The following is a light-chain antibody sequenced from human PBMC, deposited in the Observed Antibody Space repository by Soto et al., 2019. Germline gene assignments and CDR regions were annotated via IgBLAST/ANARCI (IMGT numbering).Light chain of an antibody. CDR1: QSVSSN. Sequence: EIVMTQSPATLSVSPGERATLSCRASQSVSSNLAWYQQKPGQAPRLLIYGASTRATGIPARFSGSGSGTEFPITISRLQSEDFVFYYCQQYNNWPRTFGQGTKVEIK. V-gene: IGKV3-15*01. CDR2: GAS. J-gene: IGKJ1*01. CDR3: QQYNNWPRT.